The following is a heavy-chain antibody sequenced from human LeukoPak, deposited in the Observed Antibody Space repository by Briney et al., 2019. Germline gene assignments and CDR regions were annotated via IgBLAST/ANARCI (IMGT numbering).Heavy chain of an antibody. Sequence: GGSLRLSCAASGFTFDDYAMHWVRQAPGKGLEWVSGISWNSGSIGYADSVKGRFTISRDNAKNSLYLQMNSLRAEDTALYYCAKDKGETAGAFDIWGQGTMVTVSS. D-gene: IGHD1-14*01. CDR2: ISWNSGSI. CDR1: GFTFDDYA. V-gene: IGHV3-9*01. CDR3: AKDKGETAGAFDI. J-gene: IGHJ3*02.